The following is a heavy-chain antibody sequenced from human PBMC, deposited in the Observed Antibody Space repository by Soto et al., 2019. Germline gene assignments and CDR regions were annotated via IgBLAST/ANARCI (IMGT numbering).Heavy chain of an antibody. J-gene: IGHJ5*02. CDR3: AKANPGIAARGWFDP. V-gene: IGHV3-23*01. D-gene: IGHD6-13*01. CDR1: GFTFSSYG. CDR2: ISGSGGST. Sequence: GGSLRLSCAASGFTFSSYGMSWVRQAPGKGLEWVSAISGSGGSTYYADSVKGRFTISKDNSKKTLYLQMNSLRAEDTAVYYCAKANPGIAARGWFDPWGQGTLVTVSS.